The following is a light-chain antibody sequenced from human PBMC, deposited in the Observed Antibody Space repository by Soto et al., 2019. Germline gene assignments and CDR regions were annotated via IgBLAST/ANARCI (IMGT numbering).Light chain of an antibody. V-gene: IGLV2-14*01. CDR2: EVS. CDR3: NSYTSSSTPYV. J-gene: IGLJ1*01. Sequence: QSALTQPASVSGSPGQSITISCTGTSSDIGGYNYVSWYQQYPGKAPKLMIYEVSNRPSGVSNRFSGSKSGNTASLTISGLQAEDEAAYYCNSYTSSSTPYVFGTGTKLTVL. CDR1: SSDIGGYNY.